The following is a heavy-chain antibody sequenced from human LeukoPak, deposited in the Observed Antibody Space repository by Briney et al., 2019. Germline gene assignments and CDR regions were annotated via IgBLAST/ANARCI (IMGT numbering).Heavy chain of an antibody. CDR3: ARSITIFGMVLAGYGMDV. Sequence: ASVKVSCKASGGTFSSYAISWVRQAPGQGLEWMGRIIPILGIANYAQKFQGRVTITADKSTSTAYMELSSLRSEDTAVYYCARSITIFGMVLAGYGMDVWGQGTTVTVSS. CDR1: GGTFSSYA. V-gene: IGHV1-69*04. J-gene: IGHJ6*02. CDR2: IIPILGIA. D-gene: IGHD3-3*01.